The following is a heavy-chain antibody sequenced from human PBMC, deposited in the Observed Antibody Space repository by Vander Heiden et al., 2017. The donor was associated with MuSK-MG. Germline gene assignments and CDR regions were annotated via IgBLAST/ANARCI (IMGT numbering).Heavy chain of an antibody. CDR1: GFTFSSYA. CDR2: ISYDGSNK. Sequence: QVQLVESGGGVVQPGRSLRLSCAASGFTFSSYAMHWVRQAPGKGLEWVAVISYDGSNKYYADSVKGRFTISRDNSKNTLYLQMNSLRAEDTAVYYCAREGGFIVVVPAATYGMDVWGQGTTVTVSS. V-gene: IGHV3-30*04. CDR3: AREGGFIVVVPAATYGMDV. D-gene: IGHD2-2*01. J-gene: IGHJ6*02.